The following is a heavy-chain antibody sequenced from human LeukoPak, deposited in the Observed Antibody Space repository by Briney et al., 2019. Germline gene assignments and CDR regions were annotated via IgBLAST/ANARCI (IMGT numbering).Heavy chain of an antibody. J-gene: IGHJ5*02. Sequence: PSETLSLTCTVSGGSISSSSHYWGWIRQPPEKGLEWIGRIYSSGSANYSPSLKSRVSMSVDTSNNYFSLNLTSVTAADTALYFCARDVRYASGWSTPESWGQGILVTVSS. V-gene: IGHV4-39*07. CDR1: GGSISSSSHY. D-gene: IGHD6-19*01. CDR2: IYSSGSA. CDR3: ARDVRYASGWSTPES.